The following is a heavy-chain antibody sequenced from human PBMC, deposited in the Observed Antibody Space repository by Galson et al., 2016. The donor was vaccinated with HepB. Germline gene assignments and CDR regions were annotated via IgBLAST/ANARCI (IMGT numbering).Heavy chain of an antibody. D-gene: IGHD1-26*01. CDR2: ITVGGDRT. CDR1: GINFNTFA. V-gene: IGHV3-23*01. Sequence: SLRLSCAASGINFNTFAMSWVRQAPGKGLEWVSSITVGGDRTYYADSVKGRFAISRDSSKNTLFLQMNSLRAEDTAVYYCVQGSTAPAVWGKGTTVTVSS. J-gene: IGHJ6*04. CDR3: VQGSTAPAV.